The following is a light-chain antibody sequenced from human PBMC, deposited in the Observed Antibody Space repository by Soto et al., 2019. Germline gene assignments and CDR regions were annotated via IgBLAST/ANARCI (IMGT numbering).Light chain of an antibody. CDR1: QSVTSNS. V-gene: IGKV3-20*01. CDR3: KPSGSSPIT. Sequence: EIVLTQSPATLSLSPGERATLSCSASQSVTSNSLSWYHQKFGQHPRLLIYGDYSRATGIPDRFSGSGSGTDFTLTIRRMEPEDFAVYYCKPSGSSPITFGQGKRLEIK. CDR2: GDY. J-gene: IGKJ5*01.